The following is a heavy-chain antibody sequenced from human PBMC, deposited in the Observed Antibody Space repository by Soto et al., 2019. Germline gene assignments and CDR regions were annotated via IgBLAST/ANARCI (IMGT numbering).Heavy chain of an antibody. CDR2: ISSSSSYI. D-gene: IGHD1-1*01. CDR3: ARVLRERGYFDY. Sequence: GGSLRLSCAASGFTFSSYSMNWVRQAPGKGLEWVSSISSSSSYIYYADSVKGRFTISRDNAKNSLYLQMNSLRAEDTAVYYCARVLRERGYFDYWGQGTLVTVSS. J-gene: IGHJ4*02. CDR1: GFTFSSYS. V-gene: IGHV3-21*01.